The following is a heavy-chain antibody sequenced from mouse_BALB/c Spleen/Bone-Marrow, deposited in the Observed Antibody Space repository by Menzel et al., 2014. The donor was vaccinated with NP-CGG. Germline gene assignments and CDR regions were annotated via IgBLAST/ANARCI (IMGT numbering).Heavy chain of an antibody. CDR2: INPESNTI. CDR3: ARLGFYGWFAY. Sequence: EVKLMESEGGLVQPGGSLKLSCAASGFDFSRYWMSWVRQAPGKGLQWIGEINPESNTINYSPSLKDKFIISRDNAKNTLYLQMSKVKSEDAALYCWARLGFYGWFAYWGQGTLVPVSA. V-gene: IGHV4-1*02. D-gene: IGHD2-3*01. J-gene: IGHJ3*01. CDR1: GFDFSRYW.